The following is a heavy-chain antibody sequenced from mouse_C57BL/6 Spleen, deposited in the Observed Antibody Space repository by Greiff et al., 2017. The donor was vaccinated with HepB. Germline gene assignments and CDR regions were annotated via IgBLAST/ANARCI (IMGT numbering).Heavy chain of an antibody. Sequence: VQGVESGGGLVKPGGSLKLSCAASGFTFSDYGMHWVRQAPEKGLEWVAYISSGSSTIYYADTVKGRFTISRDNAKNTLFLQMTRPRSEDTAMYYCARGTPFAYWGQGTLVTVSA. D-gene: IGHD2-14*01. CDR3: ARGTPFAY. CDR2: ISSGSSTI. J-gene: IGHJ3*01. CDR1: GFTFSDYG. V-gene: IGHV5-17*01.